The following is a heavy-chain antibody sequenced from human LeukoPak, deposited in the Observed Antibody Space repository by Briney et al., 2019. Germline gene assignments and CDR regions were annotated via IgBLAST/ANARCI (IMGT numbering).Heavy chain of an antibody. CDR3: AKKMTSANDAFDI. V-gene: IGHV3-9*01. CDR1: GFTFDDYA. J-gene: IGHJ3*02. Sequence: PGRSLRLSCAASGFTFDDYAMHWVRQAPGKGLEWVSGISWNSGSIGYADSVKGRFTISRDNAKNSLYLQMNSLRAEDTALYYCAKKMTSANDAFDIWGQGTMVTVSS. D-gene: IGHD6-6*01. CDR2: ISWNSGSI.